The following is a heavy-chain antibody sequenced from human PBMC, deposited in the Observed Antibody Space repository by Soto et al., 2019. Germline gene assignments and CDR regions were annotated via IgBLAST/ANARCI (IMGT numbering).Heavy chain of an antibody. CDR2: MNPNSGNT. Sequence: ASVKVSCKASGYTFTSYDINWVRQATGQGLEWMGWMNPNSGNTGYAQKFQGRVTMTRNTSISTAYMELSSLRSEDTAVYYCARGHRITIFGVVTSYSMDVWGQGPTVTVSS. CDR1: GYTFTSYD. J-gene: IGHJ6*02. D-gene: IGHD3-3*01. CDR3: ARGHRITIFGVVTSYSMDV. V-gene: IGHV1-8*01.